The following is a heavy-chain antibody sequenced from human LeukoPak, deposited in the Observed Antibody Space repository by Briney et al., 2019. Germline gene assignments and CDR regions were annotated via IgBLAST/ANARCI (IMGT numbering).Heavy chain of an antibody. CDR1: GFTFSDYY. Sequence: PGGSLRLSSAASGFTFSDYYMSWIRQAPGKGLEWVAVISYDGSNKYYADSVKGRFTISRDNSKNTLYLQMNSLRAEDTAVYYCARSLYGSGSYYKWHAFDIWGQGTMVTVSS. CDR2: ISYDGSNK. D-gene: IGHD3-10*01. CDR3: ARSLYGSGSYYKWHAFDI. V-gene: IGHV3-30-3*01. J-gene: IGHJ3*02.